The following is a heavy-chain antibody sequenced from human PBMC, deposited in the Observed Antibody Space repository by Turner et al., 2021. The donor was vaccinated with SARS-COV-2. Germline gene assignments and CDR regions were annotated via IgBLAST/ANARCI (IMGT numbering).Heavy chain of an antibody. CDR2: MNTNSGNT. CDR1: GYTFTSSD. CDR3: ARAAQLTVWFDP. J-gene: IGHJ5*02. D-gene: IGHD3-9*01. V-gene: IGHV1-8*01. Sequence: QVQLVQSGAEVQKPGASVKVSCKASGYTFTSSDINWVRQATGQGLEWMGWMNTNSGNTGYAQKFQGRVTMTRNTSISTAYMELSSLRSEDTAVYHCARAAQLTVWFDPWGQGTLVTVSS.